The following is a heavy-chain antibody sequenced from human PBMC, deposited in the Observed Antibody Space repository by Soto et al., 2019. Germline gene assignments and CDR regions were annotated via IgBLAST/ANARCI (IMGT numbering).Heavy chain of an antibody. J-gene: IGHJ3*02. D-gene: IGHD3-3*01. V-gene: IGHV4-30-4*01. CDR3: ARDTFGVVIGSVGAFAI. CDR1: GGSISSGDYY. CDR2: IYYSGST. Sequence: QVQLQESGPGLVKPSQTLSLTCTVSGGSISSGDYYWRWIRQPPGKGLEWIGYIYYSGSTYYNTCLKSRVTISVDTSKNQFSLKLSSVTAADTAVYYCARDTFGVVIGSVGAFAIWGQGTMVTVSS.